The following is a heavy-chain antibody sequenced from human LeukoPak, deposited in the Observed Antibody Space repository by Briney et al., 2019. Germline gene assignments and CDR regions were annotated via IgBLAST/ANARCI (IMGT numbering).Heavy chain of an antibody. Sequence: ASVKVSCKASGYTFTSYDINWVRQATGQGLEWMGWMNPNSGNTGYAQKFQGRVTMTRNTSISTAYMKLSSLRSEDTAVYYCARGVDIVATDQYWGQGTLVTVSS. J-gene: IGHJ4*02. CDR3: ARGVDIVATDQY. CDR2: MNPNSGNT. CDR1: GYTFTSYD. D-gene: IGHD5-12*01. V-gene: IGHV1-8*01.